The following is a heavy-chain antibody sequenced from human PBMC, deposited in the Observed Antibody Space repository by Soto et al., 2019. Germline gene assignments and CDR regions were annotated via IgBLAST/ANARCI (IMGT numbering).Heavy chain of an antibody. CDR2: IYHSGST. CDR3: ARDDLYGGCFDP. V-gene: IGHV4-30-2*01. CDR1: GGSISSGGYS. J-gene: IGHJ5*02. Sequence: SETLSLTCAVSGGSISSGGYSWNWIRQPPGKGLEWIGYIYHSGSTYYNPSLKSRVTVSVDKSKNQFSLKLSSVTAADTAVYYCARDDLYGGCFDPWGQGTLVTVSS. D-gene: IGHD4-17*01.